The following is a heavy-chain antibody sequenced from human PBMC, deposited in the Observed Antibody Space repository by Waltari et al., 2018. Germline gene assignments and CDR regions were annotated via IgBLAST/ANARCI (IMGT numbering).Heavy chain of an antibody. V-gene: IGHV3-23*01. CDR2: ISGSGATP. CDR3: AKGSRGYTNYFFDY. D-gene: IGHD3-16*02. CDR1: GFSFMGYA. J-gene: IGHJ4*02. Sequence: EVQLLESAGGLVQPGGALRLSCAASGFSFMGYARSGVRQAPGEGRGWFASISGSGATPFYADSVKGRFTIVRDNSRDTVYLQMNSLTVDDSAVYYCAKGSRGYTNYFFDYWGQGALVTVSS.